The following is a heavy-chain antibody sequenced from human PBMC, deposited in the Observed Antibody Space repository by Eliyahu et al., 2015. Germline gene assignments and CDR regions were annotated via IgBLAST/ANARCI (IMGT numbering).Heavy chain of an antibody. D-gene: IGHD3-10*01. CDR1: GFXFSSYA. CDR3: AKGGHEYYRSGIDY. J-gene: IGHJ4*02. CDR2: ISGSGAST. V-gene: IGHV3-23*01. Sequence: EVQLLXSGGGLIQPGRSLRLSXAAXGFXFSSYAMSWVRQAPGKGLEWVSCISGSGASTYHTDSVKGRFTISRDNSKNTLYLQMNSLRAEDTAVYYCAKGGHEYYRSGIDYWGQGTLITVSS.